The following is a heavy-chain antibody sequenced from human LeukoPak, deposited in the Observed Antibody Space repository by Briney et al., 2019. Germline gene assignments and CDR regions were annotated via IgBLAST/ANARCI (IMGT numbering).Heavy chain of an antibody. CDR3: ATYLPPSGYQFALDS. CDR2: IFHSGGDT. D-gene: IGHD5-12*01. V-gene: IGHV3-23*01. CDR1: GFTFSNYA. J-gene: IGHJ3*01. Sequence: GGSLRLSCVASGFTFSNYAMSWVRQAPGKGLEWVSSIFHSGGDTYYTDSVKGRFTISSDTSKNTLYLQMNGLRPEDTAVYYCATYLPPSGYQFALDSWGHGTLVTVSA.